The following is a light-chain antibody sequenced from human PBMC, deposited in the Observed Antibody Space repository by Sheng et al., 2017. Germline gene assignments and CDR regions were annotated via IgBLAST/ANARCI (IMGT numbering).Light chain of an antibody. Sequence: AIQLTQSPSSLSASVGDRVTITCRASQGVSSALAWFQHKPGKAPNLLIYDASSLESGVPSRFSGNGSGTDFTLTISSLQPEDFATYYCQHFKNNPLTFGGGTKMEIK. CDR2: DAS. J-gene: IGKJ4*01. CDR1: QGVSSA. V-gene: IGKV1D-13*01. CDR3: QHFKNNPLT.